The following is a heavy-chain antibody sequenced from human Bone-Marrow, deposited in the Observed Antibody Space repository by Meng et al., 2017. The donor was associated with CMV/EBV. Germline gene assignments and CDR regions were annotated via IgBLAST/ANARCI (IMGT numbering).Heavy chain of an antibody. D-gene: IGHD3-3*01. CDR1: GGSFSGYY. Sequence: SETLSLTCAVYGGSFSGYYWSWIRQPPGKGLEWIGEINHSGSTNYNPSLKSRVTISVDTSKNQFSLKLSSVTAADTAVYYCARGARYYGFWSGYRWFDPWGQGTRVTVSS. CDR3: ARGARYYGFWSGYRWFDP. V-gene: IGHV4-34*01. J-gene: IGHJ5*02. CDR2: INHSGST.